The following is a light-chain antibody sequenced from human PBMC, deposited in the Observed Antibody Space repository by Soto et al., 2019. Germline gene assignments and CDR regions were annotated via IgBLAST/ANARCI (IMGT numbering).Light chain of an antibody. Sequence: EIVLTQSPGTLSLSPGERATLSCRASQTISSSFLAWYQQKPGQAPRLLIYRASRRAPGIPDRFSGSGSWTDFTLTISRLEPEDFAVYYCHQFGSSPLDTFGQGTKLEIK. CDR3: HQFGSSPLDT. V-gene: IGKV3-20*01. CDR1: QTISSSF. J-gene: IGKJ2*01. CDR2: RAS.